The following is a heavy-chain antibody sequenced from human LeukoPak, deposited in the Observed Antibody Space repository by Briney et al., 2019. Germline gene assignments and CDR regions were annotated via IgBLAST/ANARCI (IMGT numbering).Heavy chain of an antibody. CDR1: GFIFREYW. J-gene: IGHJ4*02. CDR2: INPHGSER. V-gene: IGHV3-7*01. Sequence: GGSLRLSCAASGFIFREYWKTGAPRAPGKGPEWVANINPHGSERYYVDSVRGRFTISRDNDRNSVYLEMNSLRADDTAVYFCVQGGHFDFWGQGVPVTVSS. CDR3: VQGGHFDF. D-gene: IGHD3-16*01.